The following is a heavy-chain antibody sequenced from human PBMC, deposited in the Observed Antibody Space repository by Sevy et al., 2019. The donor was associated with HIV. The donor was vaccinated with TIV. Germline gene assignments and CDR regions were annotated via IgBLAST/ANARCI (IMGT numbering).Heavy chain of an antibody. V-gene: IGHV3-11*06. CDR2: IPDTGSYT. CDR3: ARSYSTNNWFDP. J-gene: IGHJ5*02. Sequence: GGSPRLSCAVSGFTLNDYYMSWIRQAPGKGLEWVAYIPDTGSYTSYADSVKGRFTISRDNARKSLILEMNNLRAEDTAMYYCARSYSTNNWFDPWGQGTLVTVSS. D-gene: IGHD4-4*01. CDR1: GFTLNDYY.